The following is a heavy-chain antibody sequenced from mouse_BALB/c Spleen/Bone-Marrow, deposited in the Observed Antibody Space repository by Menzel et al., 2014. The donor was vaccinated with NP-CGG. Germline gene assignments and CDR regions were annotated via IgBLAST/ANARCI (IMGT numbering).Heavy chain of an antibody. V-gene: IGHV2-9*02. D-gene: IGHD2-3*01. J-gene: IGHJ2*01. CDR3: ARDYGYYKDVGDY. CDR1: GFSLTSYG. Sequence: VQLQQSGPGLVAPPQSLSITCTVSGFSLTSYGLHWVRQPPGKGLEWLGVIWAGGSTNYNSALMSRLNISKDNSKSQVFLKMNSLQTDDTAMYYCARDYGYYKDVGDYWGQGTTLTVSS. CDR2: IWAGGST.